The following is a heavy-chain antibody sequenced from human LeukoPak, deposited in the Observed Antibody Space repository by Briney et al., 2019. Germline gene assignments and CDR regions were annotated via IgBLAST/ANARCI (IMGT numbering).Heavy chain of an antibody. V-gene: IGHV3-21*01. CDR3: TREHSEAFDI. CDR2: IGGSSSSI. J-gene: IGHJ3*02. D-gene: IGHD2-15*01. CDR1: GFTFSSYS. Sequence: KPGGSLRLSCTASGFTFSSYSMNWVRQAPGKGLEWVSSIGGSSSSIYYADSVTGRFTISRDNAKNSLYLQMSSLRAEDTAVYYCTREHSEAFDIWGQGTMVTVCS.